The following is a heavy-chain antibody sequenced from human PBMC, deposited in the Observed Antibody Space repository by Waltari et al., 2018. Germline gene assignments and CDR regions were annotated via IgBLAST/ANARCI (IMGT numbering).Heavy chain of an antibody. Sequence: QVHLVQSGGGVAQPGRSLRLSCAASGFNFSRFAMHWVRQAPGKGPEWVAIMSFDGNDIEYRDSGKGRFTISRDNSKSTLYLQMNNLKVEDTAVYYCARDSKKEGPITSIVVANPYFQYWGQGTPVTVSS. V-gene: IGHV3-30*10. J-gene: IGHJ1*01. D-gene: IGHD3-22*01. CDR2: MSFDGNDI. CDR3: ARDSKKEGPITSIVVANPYFQY. CDR1: GFNFSRFA.